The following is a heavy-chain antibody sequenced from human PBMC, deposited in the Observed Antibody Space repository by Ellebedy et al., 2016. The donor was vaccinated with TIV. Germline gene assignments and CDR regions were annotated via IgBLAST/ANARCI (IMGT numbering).Heavy chain of an antibody. CDR1: GFTFSHHA. Sequence: GESLKISCAASGFTFSHHAFYWVRQAPGKGLEWVTLISYDGNNKFYLDSVEGRFSISRDDSKNTLYLQMNSLRPEDTAVYYCSREGLEAGMDLWGQGTTVIVSS. V-gene: IGHV3-30*04. CDR2: ISYDGNNK. J-gene: IGHJ6*02. CDR3: SREGLEAGMDL.